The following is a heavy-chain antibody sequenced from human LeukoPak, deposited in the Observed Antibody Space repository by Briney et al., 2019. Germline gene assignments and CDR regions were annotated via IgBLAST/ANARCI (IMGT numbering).Heavy chain of an antibody. J-gene: IGHJ4*02. Sequence: TGGSLRLSCAASGFTFSSYAMHWVRQAPGKGLEWVAFISYDGSNKYYADSVKGRFTISRDNSKNTLFLQMNSLRAEDTAVYYCARGYRIAARPVFDSWGQGTLVPVSS. CDR2: ISYDGSNK. CDR1: GFTFSSYA. CDR3: ARGYRIAARPVFDS. D-gene: IGHD6-6*01. V-gene: IGHV3-30-3*01.